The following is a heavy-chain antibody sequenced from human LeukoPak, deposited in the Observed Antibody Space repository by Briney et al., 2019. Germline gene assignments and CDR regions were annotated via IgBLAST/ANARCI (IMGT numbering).Heavy chain of an antibody. CDR1: GGTFSSYA. Sequence: GASVKVSCKASGGTFSSYAISWVRQAPGQGLEWMGGIIPIFGTANYAQKFQGRVTITADESTSTAYMELSSLRSEDTAVYYCARARGSDSGYTTTTYYYYGMDVWGQGTTVTVSS. CDR3: ARARGSDSGYTTTTYYYYGMDV. CDR2: IIPIFGTA. J-gene: IGHJ6*02. D-gene: IGHD5-12*01. V-gene: IGHV1-69*13.